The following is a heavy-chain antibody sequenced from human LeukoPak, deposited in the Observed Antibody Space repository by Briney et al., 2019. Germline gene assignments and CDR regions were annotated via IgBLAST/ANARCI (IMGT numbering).Heavy chain of an antibody. CDR2: INSDGSST. CDR1: GFTFTSYW. J-gene: IGHJ4*02. CDR3: VRGGVDY. Sequence: EGSLRLSCVASGFTFTSYWMHWVRQVPGKGLVWVSRINSDGSSTNYADSVKGRFTISRDNAKNTLYLQMNSLRAEDTAVYYCVRGGVDYWGQGTLVTVSS. D-gene: IGHD3-16*01. V-gene: IGHV3-74*01.